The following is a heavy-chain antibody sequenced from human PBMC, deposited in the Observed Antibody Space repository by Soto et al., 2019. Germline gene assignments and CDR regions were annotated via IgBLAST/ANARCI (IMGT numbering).Heavy chain of an antibody. CDR2: VYHSGST. CDR3: ARRYGYYFDY. V-gene: IGHV4-4*02. Sequence: WETLSPTCAVPGGSISTSNWCRWIRQPPGKGLEWIGEVYHSGSTNYNPSLKSRVTISVDKSKNQFSLKLSSVTAADTAVYYCARRYGYYFDYWGQGTLVTVS. D-gene: IGHD3-9*01. J-gene: IGHJ4*02. CDR1: GGSISTSNW.